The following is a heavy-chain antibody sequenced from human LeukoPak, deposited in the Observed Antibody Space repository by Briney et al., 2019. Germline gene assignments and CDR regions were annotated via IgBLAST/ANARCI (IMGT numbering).Heavy chain of an antibody. D-gene: IGHD6-13*01. J-gene: IGHJ4*02. CDR1: GFSFSDYD. CDR3: ARGSGHRKQQLLYYFDY. Sequence: GGSLRLSCPASGFSFSDYDMNWVRQAPGKGLEWVSAISGRSSHIYYGESVKGRFTISRDNAKNSLYLQMNSLRAEDTAVYYCARGSGHRKQQLLYYFDYGARGPLVTVP. V-gene: IGHV3-21*01. CDR2: ISGRSSHI.